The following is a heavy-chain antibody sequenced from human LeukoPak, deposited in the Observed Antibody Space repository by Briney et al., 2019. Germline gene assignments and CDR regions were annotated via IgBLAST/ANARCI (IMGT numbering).Heavy chain of an antibody. V-gene: IGHV4-59*01. CDR1: GGSISSYY. CDR3: ARVPTYYGGNLFDY. CDR2: IYYSGST. D-gene: IGHD4-23*01. Sequence: SETLSLTCTVSGGSISSYYWCWIRQPPGKGLEWIGYIYYSGSTNYNPSLKSRVTISVDTSKNQFSLKLSSVTAADTAVCYCARVPTYYGGNLFDYWGQGTLVTVSS. J-gene: IGHJ4*02.